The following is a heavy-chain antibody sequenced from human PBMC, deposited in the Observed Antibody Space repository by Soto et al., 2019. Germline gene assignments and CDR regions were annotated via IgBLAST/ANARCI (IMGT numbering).Heavy chain of an antibody. V-gene: IGHV4-34*01. Sequence: PSETLSLTCAVYGGSFSGYYWSWIRQPPGKGLEWIGEINHSGSTNYNPSLKSRVTISVDTSKNQFSLKLSSVAAADTAVYYCARVGPYSNNYYYYMDVWGKGTTVTVSS. J-gene: IGHJ6*03. CDR1: GGSFSGYY. CDR2: INHSGST. CDR3: ARVGPYSNNYYYYMDV. D-gene: IGHD4-4*01.